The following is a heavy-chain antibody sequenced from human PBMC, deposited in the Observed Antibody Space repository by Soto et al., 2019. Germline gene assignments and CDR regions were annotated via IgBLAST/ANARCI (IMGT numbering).Heavy chain of an antibody. CDR2: MNPNSANT. CDR3: AGAIGDQLFSDY. CDR1: GYTFSTYD. Sequence: QVQLVQSGAEVRKPGASVKVSCKASGYTFSTYDIAWVRQATGQGLEWMGWMNPNSANTGYAQKFQGRVTMTRDTSITTADMELRILPSAATAGYYSAGAIGDQLFSDYWGQGTLVTVSS. D-gene: IGHD2-2*01. J-gene: IGHJ4*02. V-gene: IGHV1-8*01.